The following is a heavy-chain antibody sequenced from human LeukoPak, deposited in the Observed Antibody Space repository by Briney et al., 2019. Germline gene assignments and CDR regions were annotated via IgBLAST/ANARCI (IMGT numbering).Heavy chain of an antibody. J-gene: IGHJ6*02. D-gene: IGHD2-2*01. Sequence: GTSLRLSCAASGFTFKNYGMHWVRQAPGKGLQWVALIRYDGSNKFYADSVKGRFNISRDNSKNTLNLQIHSLRAEDTAVYYCARVKGRQISSAIGVWGQGTTVTVSS. CDR2: IRYDGSNK. V-gene: IGHV3-33*01. CDR1: GFTFKNYG. CDR3: ARVKGRQISSAIGV.